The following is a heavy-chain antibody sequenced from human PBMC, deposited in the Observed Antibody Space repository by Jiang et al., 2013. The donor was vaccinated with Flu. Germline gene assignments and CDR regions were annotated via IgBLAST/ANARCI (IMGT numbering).Heavy chain of an antibody. D-gene: IGHD5-18*01. V-gene: IGHV1-69*04. J-gene: IGHJ4*02. CDR2: IIPILGIA. CDR1: GGTFSSYA. Sequence: KPGSSVKVSCKASGGTFSSYAISWVRQAPGQGLEWMGGIIPILGIANYAQKFQGRVTITADKSTSTAYMELSSLRSEDTAVYYCARDGYVDTAMVFNFDYWGQGTLVTVSS. CDR3: ARDGYVDTAMVFNFDY.